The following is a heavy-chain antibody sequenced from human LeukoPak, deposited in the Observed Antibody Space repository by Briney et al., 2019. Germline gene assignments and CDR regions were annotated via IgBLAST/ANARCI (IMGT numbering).Heavy chain of an antibody. CDR2: IYYSGST. CDR1: GGSISSRTYY. Sequence: SETLSLTRTVSGGSISSRTYYWGWIRQPPGKGLEWIGIIYYSGSTYYNPSLRSRVTISVDTSMNQFSLKLDSVTATDTAVYYCARLASTCTGGSCYQYYFDYWGQGTLVTVSS. CDR3: ARLASTCTGGSCYQYYFDY. V-gene: IGHV4-39*01. D-gene: IGHD2-15*01. J-gene: IGHJ4*02.